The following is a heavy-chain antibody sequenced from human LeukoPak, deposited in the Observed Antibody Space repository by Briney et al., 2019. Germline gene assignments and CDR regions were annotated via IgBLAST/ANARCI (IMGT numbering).Heavy chain of an antibody. D-gene: IGHD2-15*01. CDR1: GFTFSSYS. CDR2: ISSSSSYI. Sequence: GGSLRLSCAASGFTFSSYSMNWVRQAPGKGLEWVSSISSSSSYIYYADSVKGRFTISRDNAKNSLYLQMNSLRAEDTAVYYCAREACSGGSCYPGYWGQGTLVTVSS. CDR3: AREACSGGSCYPGY. J-gene: IGHJ4*02. V-gene: IGHV3-21*01.